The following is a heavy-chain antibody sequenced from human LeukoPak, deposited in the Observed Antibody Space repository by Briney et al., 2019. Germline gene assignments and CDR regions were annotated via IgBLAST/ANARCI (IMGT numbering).Heavy chain of an antibody. CDR3: TTGPFDYYGSASYLANGMDV. CDR1: GFSFSTYA. Sequence: PGGSLRLSCAASGFSFSTYAMSWVRQAPGKGLEWLGRIKSKTDGGTTDYTAPVKGRFTISRDDSKNTLYLQMNSLKTEDTAVYYCTTGPFDYYGSASYLANGMDVWGQGTTVTVSS. CDR2: IKSKTDGGTT. V-gene: IGHV3-15*01. D-gene: IGHD3-10*01. J-gene: IGHJ6*02.